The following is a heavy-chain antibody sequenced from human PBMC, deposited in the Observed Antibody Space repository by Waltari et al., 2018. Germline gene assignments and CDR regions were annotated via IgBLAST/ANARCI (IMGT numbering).Heavy chain of an antibody. D-gene: IGHD6-19*01. Sequence: EVQLVESGGGLVKPGGSVRRSCATSGCNFNNAWMNWVRQAPGKGLEWVGRIKSKTYVGTTDYAAPVKGRFTISRDDSKNPLYLQMNSLKTDDTAVYYCTTLGYRSGWSFDYWGQGTLVTVSS. CDR3: TTLGYRSGWSFDY. CDR1: GCNFNNAW. CDR2: IKSKTYVGTT. J-gene: IGHJ4*02. V-gene: IGHV3-15*07.